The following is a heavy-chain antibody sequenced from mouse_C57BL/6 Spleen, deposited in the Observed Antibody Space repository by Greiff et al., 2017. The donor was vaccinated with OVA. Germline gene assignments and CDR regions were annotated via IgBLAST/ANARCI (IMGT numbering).Heavy chain of an antibody. D-gene: IGHD2-1*01. CDR1: GFSLSTSGMG. CDR2: IYWDDDK. CDR3: ARIDGNRAMDY. Sequence: QVTLKVSGPGILQSSQTLSLTCSFSGFSLSTSGMGVSWIRQPSGQGLEWLAHIYWDDDKRYNPSLKSRPTISKDTSSNHVFHKNISVDTADAATVYCARIDGNRAMDYWGQGTSVTVSS. V-gene: IGHV8-12*01. J-gene: IGHJ4*01.